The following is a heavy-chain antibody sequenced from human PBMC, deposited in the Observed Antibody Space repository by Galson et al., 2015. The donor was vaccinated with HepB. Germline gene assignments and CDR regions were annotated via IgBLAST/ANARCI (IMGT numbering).Heavy chain of an antibody. Sequence: SLRLSCAASGFTFSSYNMNWVRQAPGKGLEWVSHITGSGSTLYYAGSVKGRFTIPGDNAKISLYLQMNSLRAEDTAVYYCARDRGGSGSYLSYFYDLDVWGQGTTVTVSS. CDR1: GFTFSSYN. CDR2: ITGSGSTL. D-gene: IGHD3-10*01. V-gene: IGHV3-48*04. CDR3: ARDRGGSGSYLSYFYDLDV. J-gene: IGHJ6*02.